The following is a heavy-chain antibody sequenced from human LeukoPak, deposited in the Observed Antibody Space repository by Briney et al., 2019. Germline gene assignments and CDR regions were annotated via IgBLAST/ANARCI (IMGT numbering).Heavy chain of an antibody. J-gene: IGHJ6*02. Sequence: SQTLSLTCAVSGGSISSGGYSWSWIRQPPGKGLEWIGYIYHSGSTYYNPSLKSRVTISVDRSKNQFSLKLSSVTAADTAVYYCARDHRPRYYGMDVWGQGTTVTVSS. CDR3: ARDHRPRYYGMDV. CDR2: IYHSGST. V-gene: IGHV4-30-2*01. CDR1: GGSISSGGYS.